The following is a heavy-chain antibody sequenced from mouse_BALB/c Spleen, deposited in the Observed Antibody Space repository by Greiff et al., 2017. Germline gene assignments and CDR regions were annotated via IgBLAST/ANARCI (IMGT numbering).Heavy chain of an antibody. D-gene: IGHD2-1*01. J-gene: IGHJ3*01. V-gene: IGHV5-17*02. CDR3: ARGNYPAWFAY. CDR2: ISSGSSTI. Sequence: EVKVVESGGGLVQPGGSRKLSCAASGFTFSSFGMHWVRQAPEKGLEWVAYISSGSSTIYYADTVKGRFTISRDNPKNTLFLQMTSLRSEDTAMYYCARGNYPAWFAYWGQGTLVTVSA. CDR1: GFTFSSFG.